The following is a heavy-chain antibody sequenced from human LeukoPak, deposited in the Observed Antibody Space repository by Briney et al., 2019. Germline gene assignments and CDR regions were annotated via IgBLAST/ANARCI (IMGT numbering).Heavy chain of an antibody. CDR3: AAGVVVAAPYYYGMDV. CDR1: GFTFTSSA. Sequence: TSVKVSCKASGFTFTSSAVQWVRQARGQRLERIGWIVVGSGNTNYAQKFQERVTITRDMSTSTAYMELSSLRSEDTAVYYCAAGVVVAAPYYYGMDVWGKGTTVTVSS. V-gene: IGHV1-58*01. CDR2: IVVGSGNT. D-gene: IGHD2-15*01. J-gene: IGHJ6*04.